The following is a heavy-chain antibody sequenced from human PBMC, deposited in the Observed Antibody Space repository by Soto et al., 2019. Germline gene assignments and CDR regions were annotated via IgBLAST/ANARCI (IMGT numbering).Heavy chain of an antibody. CDR3: ARRFVLMVYAIPYYYYGMDV. V-gene: IGHV4-39*01. Sequence: PSETLSLTCTGSGGSISSSSYYWGWIRQPPGKGLEWIGSIYYSGSTYYNPSLKSRVTISVDTSKNQFSLKLSSVTAADTAVYYCARRFVLMVYAIPYYYYGMDVWGQGTTVTVSS. CDR1: GGSISSSSYY. J-gene: IGHJ6*02. CDR2: IYYSGST. D-gene: IGHD2-8*01.